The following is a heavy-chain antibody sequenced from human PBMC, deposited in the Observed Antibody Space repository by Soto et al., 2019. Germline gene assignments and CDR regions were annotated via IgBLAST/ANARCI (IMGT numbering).Heavy chain of an antibody. V-gene: IGHV3-23*01. CDR1: GFTFSSYT. J-gene: IGHJ4*02. CDR2: ISGGDDFT. CDR3: ARDPRRFDC. Sequence: EVQLLESGGGLVQPGGSLRLSCAASGFTFSSYTMSWVRQAPGKGLEWVSLISGGDDFTYYADSVKGRFTISRDNSKNTLYLQMNSLRVDDTAVYYCARDPRRFDCWGQGTLVTVSS.